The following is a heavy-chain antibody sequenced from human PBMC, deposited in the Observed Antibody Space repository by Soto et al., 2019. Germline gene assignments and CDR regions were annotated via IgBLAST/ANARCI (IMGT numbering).Heavy chain of an antibody. V-gene: IGHV3-30*18. CDR1: GFTFSSYG. Sequence: PGGSLRLSCAASGFTFSSYGMHWVRQAPGKGLEWVAVISYDGSNKYYADSVKGRFTISRDNSKNTLYLQMNSLRAEDTAVYYCAKDQGRGFTSDISSFYYYYYGMDVWGQGTTVTVSS. D-gene: IGHD3-3*01. CDR2: ISYDGSNK. J-gene: IGHJ6*02. CDR3: AKDQGRGFTSDISSFYYYYYGMDV.